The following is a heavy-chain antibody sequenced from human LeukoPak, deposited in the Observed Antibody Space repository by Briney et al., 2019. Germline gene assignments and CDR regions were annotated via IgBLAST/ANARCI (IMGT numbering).Heavy chain of an antibody. J-gene: IGHJ3*02. Sequence: GGSLRLSCAVSGFIFSSYEMNWVRQAPGKGREWVSDISSSGSTIYYADSVKGRFTISRDNAKNSLFLQMNSLRAEDTAVYYCARAGIGFGADAFDIWGQGTVVTVSS. CDR2: ISSSGSTI. D-gene: IGHD3-10*01. CDR3: ARAGIGFGADAFDI. CDR1: GFIFSSYE. V-gene: IGHV3-48*03.